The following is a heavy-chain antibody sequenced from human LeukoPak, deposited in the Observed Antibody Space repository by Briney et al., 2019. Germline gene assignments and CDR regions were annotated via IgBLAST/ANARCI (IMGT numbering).Heavy chain of an antibody. Sequence: GGSLRLSCAAPGFTFSSYWMSWVRQAPGKGLEWVANIKQDGSEKYYVDSVKGRFTISRDNAKNSLYLQMNSLRAEDTAVYYCARERAVAGIVHFDYWGQGTLVTVSS. V-gene: IGHV3-7*01. CDR3: ARERAVAGIVHFDY. J-gene: IGHJ4*02. D-gene: IGHD6-19*01. CDR2: IKQDGSEK. CDR1: GFTFSSYW.